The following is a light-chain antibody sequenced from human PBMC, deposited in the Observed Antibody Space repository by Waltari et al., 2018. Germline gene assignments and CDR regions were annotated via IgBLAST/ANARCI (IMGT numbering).Light chain of an antibody. CDR2: RNN. CDR3: SAWDDSLNGVL. CDR1: SSHVGTST. V-gene: IGLV1-44*01. Sequence: QSVLSQPPSASGTPVQRVSLSCLGSSSHVGTSTVNSYQQLPGTAPKLLIYRNNQRPSDVPGRFSGSKSGTSASLAISGLQSEDEAEYFCSAWDDSLNGVLFGGGTKLTVL. J-gene: IGLJ2*01.